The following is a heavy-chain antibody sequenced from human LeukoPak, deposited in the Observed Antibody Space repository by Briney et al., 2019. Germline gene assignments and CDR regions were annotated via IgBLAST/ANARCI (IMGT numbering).Heavy chain of an antibody. D-gene: IGHD6-13*01. CDR2: FSSVSTYI. J-gene: IGHJ4*02. Sequence: GSLRLSCAASGFAFRSYSKNWVRQAPGKGLEWVSSFSSVSTYIYYADSVKGRFTISRDNAKNSLYLQMNSLRAEDTAVYYCTREQLFDYWGQGTLVTVSS. V-gene: IGHV3-21*01. CDR3: TREQLFDY. CDR1: GFAFRSYS.